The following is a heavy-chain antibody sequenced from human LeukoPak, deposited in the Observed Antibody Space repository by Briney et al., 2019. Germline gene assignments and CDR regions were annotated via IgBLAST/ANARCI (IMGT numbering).Heavy chain of an antibody. J-gene: IGHJ4*02. D-gene: IGHD2-15*01. CDR3: ARDHVVGGLVFDH. CDR2: INQDGSEK. CDR1: GFTFSSHW. V-gene: IGHV3-7*01. Sequence: QPGGSLRLSCAASGFTFSSHWMSWVRQAPGKGLEWVANINQDGSEKYYMDSVKGRFTISRDNAKNSLYLQMNSLRAEDTAIYYCARDHVVGGLVFDHWGQGALVTVSS.